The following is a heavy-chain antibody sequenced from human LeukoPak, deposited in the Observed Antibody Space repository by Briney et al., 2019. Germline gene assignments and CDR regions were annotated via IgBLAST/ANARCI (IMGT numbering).Heavy chain of an antibody. CDR2: IIPIFGTA. D-gene: IGHD2-2*01. Sequence: SVKVSYKASGGTFSSYAISWVRQAPGQGLEWMGGIIPIFGTANYAQKFQGRVTITADKSTSTAYMELSSLRSEDTAVYYCARDVCSSTSCWFDPWGQGTLVTVSS. CDR3: ARDVCSSTSCWFDP. V-gene: IGHV1-69*06. J-gene: IGHJ5*02. CDR1: GGTFSSYA.